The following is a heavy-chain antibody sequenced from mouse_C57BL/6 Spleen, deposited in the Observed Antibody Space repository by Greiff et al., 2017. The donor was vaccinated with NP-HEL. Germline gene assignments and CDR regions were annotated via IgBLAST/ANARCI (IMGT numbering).Heavy chain of an antibody. CDR1: GYSFTDYN. CDR2: INPNYGTT. Sequence: VHVKQSGPELVKPGASVKISCKASGYSFTDYNMNWVKQSNGKSLEWIGVINPNYGTTSYNQKFKGKATLTVDQSSSTAYMQLNSLTSEDSAVYYCARHYGSSYGYFDVWGTGTTVTVSS. CDR3: ARHYGSSYGYFDV. J-gene: IGHJ1*03. D-gene: IGHD1-1*01. V-gene: IGHV1-39*01.